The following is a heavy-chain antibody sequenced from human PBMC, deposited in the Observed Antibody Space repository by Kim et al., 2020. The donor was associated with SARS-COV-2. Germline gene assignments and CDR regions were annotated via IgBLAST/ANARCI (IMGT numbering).Heavy chain of an antibody. CDR2: INRNSDST. CDR3: VRGYAGGPFDL. CDR1: GFTFDDYG. Sequence: GGSLRLSCAASGFTFDDYGMSWVRQAPGKGLEWVSGINRNSDSTGYADSVKGRFTISGDNAKNSLFLQMNSPRAEDTALYHCVRGYAGGPFDLWGQGTLVTVSS. V-gene: IGHV3-20*01. D-gene: IGHD3-16*01. J-gene: IGHJ4*02.